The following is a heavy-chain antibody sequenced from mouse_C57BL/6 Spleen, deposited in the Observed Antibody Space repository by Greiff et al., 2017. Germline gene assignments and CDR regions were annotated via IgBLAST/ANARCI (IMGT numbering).Heavy chain of an antibody. J-gene: IGHJ4*01. Sequence: QVQLQQSGAELARPGASVKLSCKASGYTFTSYGISWVKQRTGQGLEWIGEIYPRSGNTYYNEKFKGKATLTADKSSSTAYMELRSLTSEDSAVYFCAREMDSNRYAMDYWGQGTSVTVSS. CDR1: GYTFTSYG. CDR2: IYPRSGNT. D-gene: IGHD2-5*01. V-gene: IGHV1-81*01. CDR3: AREMDSNRYAMDY.